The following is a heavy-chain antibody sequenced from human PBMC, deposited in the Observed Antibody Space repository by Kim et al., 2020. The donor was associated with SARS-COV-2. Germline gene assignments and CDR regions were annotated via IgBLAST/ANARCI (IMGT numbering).Heavy chain of an antibody. CDR2: MNPNSGNT. D-gene: IGHD3-10*01. J-gene: IGHJ6*03. CDR3: ARAKLVQGVFYYYYYMDV. CDR1: GYTFTSYD. V-gene: IGHV1-8*01. Sequence: ASVKVSCKASGYTFTSYDINWVRQATGQGLEWMGWMNPNSGNTGYAQKFQGRVTMTRNTSISTADTELSSLRSEDTAVYYCARAKLVQGVFYYYYYMDVWGKGTTGTVSS.